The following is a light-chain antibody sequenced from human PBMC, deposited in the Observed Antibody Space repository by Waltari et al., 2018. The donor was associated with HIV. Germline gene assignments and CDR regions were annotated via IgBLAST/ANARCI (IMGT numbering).Light chain of an antibody. CDR3: QQYNIRPRGNT. V-gene: IGKV3-15*01. CDR1: QSVGSS. J-gene: IGKJ2*01. CDR2: GAA. Sequence: DIVMTQSPAILSVSPGERVTLSCRASQSVGSSLAWYQQTVGQAPRLLIYGAATRAAEIPVRFSGSGSGTEFTLTIDSLQSEDFATYYCQQYNIRPRGNTFGQGTKLQIK.